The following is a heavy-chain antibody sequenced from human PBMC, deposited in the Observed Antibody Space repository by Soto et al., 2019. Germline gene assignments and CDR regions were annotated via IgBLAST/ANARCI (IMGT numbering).Heavy chain of an antibody. J-gene: IGHJ4*02. CDR1: GGSSSGYY. CDR3: AAGGGLPRYY. V-gene: IGHV4-34*01. Sequence: PSETLSLTCASYGGSSSGYYLTWIRQPPGTGLEWIGEINHSGSTNYNPSLKSRVTISVDTPKNQFSLKLSSVTAADTAVYYCAAGGGLPRYYWGQGTLVTVSS. CDR2: INHSGST. D-gene: IGHD5-12*01.